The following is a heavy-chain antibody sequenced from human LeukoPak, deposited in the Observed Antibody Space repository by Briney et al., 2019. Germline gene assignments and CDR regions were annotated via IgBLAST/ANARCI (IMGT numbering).Heavy chain of an antibody. V-gene: IGHV1-8*01. CDR1: GYTFTSYD. J-gene: IGHJ6*03. Sequence: ASVKVFCKASGYTFTSYDINWVRQATGQGLEWMGWMNPNSGNTGYAQKFQGRVTMTRNTSISTAYMELSSLRSEDTAVYYCARGKVRGRKYYYYMDVWGKGTTVTISS. CDR3: ARGKVRGRKYYYYMDV. CDR2: MNPNSGNT. D-gene: IGHD3-10*01.